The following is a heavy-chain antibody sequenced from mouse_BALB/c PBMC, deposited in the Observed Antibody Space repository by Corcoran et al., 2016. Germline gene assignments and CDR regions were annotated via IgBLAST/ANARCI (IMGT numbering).Heavy chain of an antibody. D-gene: IGHD1-2*01. Sequence: EVKLLESGGGLVQPGGSLKLSCAASGFDFSRYWMSWVRQAPGKGLEWIGEIKPDSSTINYTQSLKDKFIISRDNDKNTLYLQMSKVRSEDTSLYYCARLHYYGWFAYWGQGTLVTVSA. CDR3: ARLHYYGWFAY. V-gene: IGHV4-1*02. J-gene: IGHJ3*01. CDR2: IKPDSSTI. CDR1: GFDFSRYW.